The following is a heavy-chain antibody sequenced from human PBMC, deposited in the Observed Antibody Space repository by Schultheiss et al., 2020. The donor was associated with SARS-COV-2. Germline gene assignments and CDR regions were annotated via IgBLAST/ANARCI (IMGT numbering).Heavy chain of an antibody. CDR2: ISWNSGSI. J-gene: IGHJ6*02. CDR3: AREGRIAAAGTGGGDYYYGMDV. Sequence: GGSLRLSCAASGFTFDDYAMHWVRQAPGKGLEWVSGISWNSGSIGYADSVKGRFTISRDNSKNTLYLQMNSLRAEDTAVYYCAREGRIAAAGTGGGDYYYGMDVWGQGTTVTVSS. V-gene: IGHV3-9*01. D-gene: IGHD6-13*01. CDR1: GFTFDDYA.